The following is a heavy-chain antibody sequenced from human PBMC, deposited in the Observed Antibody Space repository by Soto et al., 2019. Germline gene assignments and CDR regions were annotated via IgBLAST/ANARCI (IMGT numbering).Heavy chain of an antibody. J-gene: IGHJ4*02. V-gene: IGHV3-48*01. Sequence: EVQLVESGGGLVQPGGSLRLSCAASGFTFSSYSMNWVRQAPGKGLEWVSYISSSSSTIYYADSVKGRFTISRDNAKNSLYLQMNSLRAEDTAVYYCARDLSDSYGDYPSWGQGTLVTVSS. D-gene: IGHD4-17*01. CDR1: GFTFSSYS. CDR2: ISSSSSTI. CDR3: ARDLSDSYGDYPS.